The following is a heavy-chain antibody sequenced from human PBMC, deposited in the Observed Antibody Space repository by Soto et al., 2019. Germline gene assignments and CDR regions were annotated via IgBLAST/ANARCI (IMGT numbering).Heavy chain of an antibody. J-gene: IGHJ4*02. Sequence: PGGSLRLSCAASGFTFRSYGMHWVRQAPGKGLEWVAVIWYDGSNKYYADSVKGRFTISRDNSKNTLYLQMNSLRAEDTAVYYCASGDSSRSLGYWGQGTLVTVSS. CDR1: GFTFRSYG. D-gene: IGHD6-13*01. V-gene: IGHV3-33*01. CDR2: IWYDGSNK. CDR3: ASGDSSRSLGY.